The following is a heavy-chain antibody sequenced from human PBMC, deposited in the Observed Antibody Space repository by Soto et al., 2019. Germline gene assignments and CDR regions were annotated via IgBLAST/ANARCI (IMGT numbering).Heavy chain of an antibody. CDR3: AKDQGIAASHGID. Sequence: QVQLVESGGGVVQPGTSLRLSCAASGFTFNNYGMPWVRQAPGTGLAWVAAISNDGSDKYYADSVKGRLTISRDNSKNTLYLQMDSLRAEDTAVYYCAKDQGIAASHGIDWGQGTMVTVSS. D-gene: IGHD6-13*01. V-gene: IGHV3-30*18. CDR2: ISNDGSDK. CDR1: GFTFNNYG. J-gene: IGHJ3*01.